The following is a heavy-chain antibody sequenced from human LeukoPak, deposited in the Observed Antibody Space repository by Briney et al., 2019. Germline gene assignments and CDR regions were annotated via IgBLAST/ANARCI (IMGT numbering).Heavy chain of an antibody. J-gene: IGHJ4*02. CDR2: ISDGGSTT. CDR3: SRSAYYDGSGNYYDY. D-gene: IGHD3-22*01. Sequence: PGGSLRLSCAASGFTFSSYWMHWVPQAPGKGLVWVSRISDGGSTTTYADSVKGRFTISRDNAKNTLYLQMNGLRAEDTAVYYCSRSAYYDGSGNYYDYWGQGTLVTVSS. V-gene: IGHV3-74*01. CDR1: GFTFSSYW.